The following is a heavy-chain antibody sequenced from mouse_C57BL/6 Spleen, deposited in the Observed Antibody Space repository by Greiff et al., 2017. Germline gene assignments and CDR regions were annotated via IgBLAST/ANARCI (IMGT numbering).Heavy chain of an antibody. D-gene: IGHD1-1*01. J-gene: IGHJ3*01. CDR1: GFSLTSYG. Sequence: QVQLQQSGPGLVQPSPSLSITCTVSGFSLTSYGVHWVRQSPGKGLEWLGVIWSGGSTDYNAAFMSRLSISTDNSKTQVFFKMNSLQADDTAIYYCARNNYYGSSYAWFAYWGQGTLVTVSA. CDR2: IWSGGST. V-gene: IGHV2-2*01. CDR3: ARNNYYGSSYAWFAY.